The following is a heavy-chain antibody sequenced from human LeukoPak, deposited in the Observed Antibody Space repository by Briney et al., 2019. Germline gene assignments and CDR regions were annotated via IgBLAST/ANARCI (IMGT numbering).Heavy chain of an antibody. V-gene: IGHV3-21*01. D-gene: IGHD1-26*01. CDR1: GFTFSSYS. Sequence: GGSLRLSCAASGFTFSSYSMNWVRQAPGKGLEWVSSISSSSSYIYYADSVKGRFTISRDNAKNSLYLQMNSLRAEDTAVYYCARTNSGSYPYFDYWGQGTLVTVSS. CDR2: ISSSSSYI. CDR3: ARTNSGSYPYFDY. J-gene: IGHJ4*02.